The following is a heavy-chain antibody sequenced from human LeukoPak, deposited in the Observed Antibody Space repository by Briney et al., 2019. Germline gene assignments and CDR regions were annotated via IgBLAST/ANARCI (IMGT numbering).Heavy chain of an antibody. CDR3: ARDKATVDVFDY. CDR2: ISYDGSNK. J-gene: IGHJ4*02. D-gene: IGHD4-23*01. CDR1: GFTFSSYA. V-gene: IGHV3-30-3*01. Sequence: GGSLRLSCAASGFTFSSYAMHWVRQAPGKGLEWVAVISYDGSNKYYADSVKGRFTISRDNSKNTLYLQMNSLRAEDTAVYYCARDKATVDVFDYWGQGTLVTVSS.